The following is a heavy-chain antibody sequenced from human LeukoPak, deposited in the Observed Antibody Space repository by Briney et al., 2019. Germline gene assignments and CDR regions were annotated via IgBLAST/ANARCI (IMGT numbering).Heavy chain of an antibody. CDR2: IYYSGST. Sequence: PSETLSLTCTVSGGSISSYYWSWIRQPPGKGLEWIGYIYYSGSTNYNPSLKSRVTISVDTSKNQFFLKLSSVTAADTAVYYCAREAYDSSERYFDYWGQGTLVTVSS. V-gene: IGHV4-59*01. J-gene: IGHJ4*02. D-gene: IGHD3-22*01. CDR3: AREAYDSSERYFDY. CDR1: GGSISSYY.